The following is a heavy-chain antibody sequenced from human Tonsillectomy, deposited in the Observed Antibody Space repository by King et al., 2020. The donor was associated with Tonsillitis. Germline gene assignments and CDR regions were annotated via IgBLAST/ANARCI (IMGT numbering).Heavy chain of an antibody. J-gene: IGHJ3*02. D-gene: IGHD2-15*01. CDR3: ARDRAIAVVVPAVSDAFDI. CDR2: TSTYKGNT. V-gene: IGHV1-18*04. Sequence: QLVQSGGEVKKPGASVKVSCKASGYTFTSYGISWVRQAPGQGLEWRGWTSTYKGNTNYAEKLQDRVTMTTDTSTSTAYMELRSLRSDDTAVYYCARDRAIAVVVPAVSDAFDIWGQGTMVTVSS. CDR1: GYTFTSYG.